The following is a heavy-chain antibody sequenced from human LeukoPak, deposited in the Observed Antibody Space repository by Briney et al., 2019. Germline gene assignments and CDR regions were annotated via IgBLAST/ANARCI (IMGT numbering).Heavy chain of an antibody. J-gene: IGHJ4*02. Sequence: GGSLRLSCAASGFTFSSYSMNWVRQAPGKGLEWVSSISSSSSYIYYADSVEGRFTISRDNARNSLYLQMNSLRAEDTAVYYCARGYDSGSYYVYWGQGTLVTVSS. CDR1: GFTFSSYS. CDR3: ARGYDSGSYYVY. CDR2: ISSSSSYI. V-gene: IGHV3-21*01. D-gene: IGHD3-22*01.